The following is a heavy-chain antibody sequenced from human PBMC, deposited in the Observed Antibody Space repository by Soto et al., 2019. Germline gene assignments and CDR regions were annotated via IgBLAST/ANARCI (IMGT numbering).Heavy chain of an antibody. Sequence: GGSLRLSCAASGFTFSNAWMNWVRQAPGKGLEWVGRIKSKTDGGTTDYAAPVKGRFTISRDDSKNTLYLQMNSLKTEDTAVYYCTTDCYVPLPYSGSYYLGYWGQGTLVTVSS. V-gene: IGHV3-15*07. CDR1: GFTFSNAW. CDR2: IKSKTDGGTT. CDR3: TTDCYVPLPYSGSYYLGY. D-gene: IGHD1-26*01. J-gene: IGHJ4*02.